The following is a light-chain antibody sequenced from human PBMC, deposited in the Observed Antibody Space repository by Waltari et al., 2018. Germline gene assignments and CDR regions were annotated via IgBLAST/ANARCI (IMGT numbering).Light chain of an antibody. CDR3: MQSIQLPS. V-gene: IGKV2D-29*01. CDR2: DVS. J-gene: IGKJ4*01. CDR1: QSPLHTTGEIF. Sequence: VVTKTPRSLSVTPGQRASISCKSSQSPLHTTGEIFLSWYLQKPGQPPHLLIYDVSRRFSGVPDRFSGGGSGTDFTLKISRVEAEDVGVYYCMQSIQLPSFGGGTKVEIK.